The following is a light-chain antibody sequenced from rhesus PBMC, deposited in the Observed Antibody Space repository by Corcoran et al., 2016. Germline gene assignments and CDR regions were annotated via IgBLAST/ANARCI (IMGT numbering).Light chain of an antibody. V-gene: IGKV3-42*03. CDR2: GAS. CDR1: QSVSNN. CDR3: QQYSNWLT. J-gene: IGKJ4*01. Sequence: EIVMTQSPATLSLSPGERATLPCRASQSVSNNLAWYQRKPGQAPMLLIYGASSRAPGIPDRFRGSGSGTDFTLTISSLEPEDCAVYYCQQYSNWLTFGGGTRVEIK.